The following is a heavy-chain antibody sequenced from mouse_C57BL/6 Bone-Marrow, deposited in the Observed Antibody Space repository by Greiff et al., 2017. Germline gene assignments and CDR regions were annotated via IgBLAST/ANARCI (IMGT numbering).Heavy chain of an antibody. J-gene: IGHJ1*03. CDR3: ARAGVITWYFDV. CDR2: IYPGSGNT. V-gene: IGHV1-76*01. Sequence: VQLQESGAELVRPGASVKLSCKASGYTFTDYYINWVKQRPGQGLEWIARIYPGSGNTYSNEKFKGKATLTAEKSSSTAYMQLSSLTSEDSAVYFCARAGVITWYFDVWGTGTTVTVSS. D-gene: IGHD1-1*01. CDR1: GYTFTDYY.